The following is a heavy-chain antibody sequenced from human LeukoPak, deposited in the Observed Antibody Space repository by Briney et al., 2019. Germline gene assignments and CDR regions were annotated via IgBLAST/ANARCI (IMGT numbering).Heavy chain of an antibody. Sequence: GGSLRLSCSASGFIFSSYGMHWVRQAPGKALEYVSGISSNGGSTYYADSVKGTFTISRDNSKNTLYLQVSSLKSEDTAVYYCVREGVGGVNPAFDYWGQGTLVTVSS. CDR2: ISSNGGST. V-gene: IGHV3-64D*06. CDR3: VREGVGGVNPAFDY. CDR1: GFIFSSYG. J-gene: IGHJ4*02. D-gene: IGHD3-16*01.